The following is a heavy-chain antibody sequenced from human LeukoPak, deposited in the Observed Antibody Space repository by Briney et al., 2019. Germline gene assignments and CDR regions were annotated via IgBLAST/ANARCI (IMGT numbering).Heavy chain of an antibody. CDR3: AKGSGRPNWFDP. CDR1: GFTLNNYD. D-gene: IGHD3-10*01. CDR2: ISGSSGGTT. Sequence: GGSLRLSCADSGFTLNNYDMSWVRQAPGKGLEWVSAISGSSGGTTYYAGSVKGRFTISRDNSKNPLYLQMNSLRAEDTAVYYCAKGSGRPNWFDPWGQGTLVTVSS. V-gene: IGHV3-23*01. J-gene: IGHJ5*02.